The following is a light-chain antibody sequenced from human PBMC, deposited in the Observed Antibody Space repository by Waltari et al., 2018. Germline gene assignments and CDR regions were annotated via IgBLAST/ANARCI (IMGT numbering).Light chain of an antibody. CDR3: QKYGTLPAT. CDR1: QSVSRT. Sequence: EIVLTQSPATLSLSPGERATLSCRASQSVSRTLAWYQQKPGQAPRLLIYDASTRATGIPDRFSGSGSGTDFSLTISRLEPEGFAVYYCQKYGTLPATFGQGTKVEIK. J-gene: IGKJ1*01. V-gene: IGKV3-20*01. CDR2: DAS.